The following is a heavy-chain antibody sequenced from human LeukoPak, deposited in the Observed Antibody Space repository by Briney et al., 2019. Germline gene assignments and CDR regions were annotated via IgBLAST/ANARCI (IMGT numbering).Heavy chain of an antibody. CDR2: INQDGTEK. Sequence: GGSLRLSCAASGFSFTTYWMSWVRQAPGKGLEWVANINQDGTEKYYVDSVKGRFTISRDNAKSSLYLQMNSLRVEDTAVYYCAKLAKYFYGSETYYFFEHWGQGTPVTASS. J-gene: IGHJ4*02. V-gene: IGHV3-7*01. D-gene: IGHD3-10*01. CDR1: GFSFTTYW. CDR3: AKLAKYFYGSETYYFFEH.